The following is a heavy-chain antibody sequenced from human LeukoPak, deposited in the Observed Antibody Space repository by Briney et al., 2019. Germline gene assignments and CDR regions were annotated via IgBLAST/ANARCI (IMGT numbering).Heavy chain of an antibody. D-gene: IGHD4-23*01. CDR1: GGSISSYY. Sequence: PSETLSLTCTVSGGSISSYYWSWIRQPPGKGLEWIGYIYYSGSTNYNPSLKSRVTISVDTSKNQFSLKLSSVTAADTAVYYCAREPLYGGADYWGQGTLVTVSS. CDR2: IYYSGST. J-gene: IGHJ4*02. V-gene: IGHV4-59*12. CDR3: AREPLYGGADY.